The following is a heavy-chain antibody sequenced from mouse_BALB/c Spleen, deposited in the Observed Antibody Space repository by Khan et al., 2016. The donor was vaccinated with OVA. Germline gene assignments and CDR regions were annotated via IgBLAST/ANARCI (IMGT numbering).Heavy chain of an antibody. V-gene: IGHV7-3*02. CDR3: ARDSGKGYRNAAY. CDR1: GFTFTDYY. D-gene: IGHD2-14*01. Sequence: EVELVESGGGLVQPGGSLRLSCATSGFTFTDYYMSWVRQPPGKALEWLGFIRHKANGYTTEYSAPVKGRITISRDNSQNILYLQMNTLRTEDSATYYCARDSGKGYRNAAYWGQGTLVTVSA. J-gene: IGHJ3*01. CDR2: IRHKANGYTT.